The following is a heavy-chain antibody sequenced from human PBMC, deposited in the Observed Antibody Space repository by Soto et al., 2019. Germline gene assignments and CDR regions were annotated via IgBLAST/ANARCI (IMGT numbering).Heavy chain of an antibody. CDR3: ARPPTTENANY. J-gene: IGHJ4*02. Sequence: GGSLRLSCAASGFTFSSYEMNWVRQAPGKGLEWVSYISSSGSTIYYADSVKGRFTISRDNAKNSLYLQMNSLRAEDTAVYYCARPPTTENANYWGQGTLVTVSS. CDR2: ISSSGSTI. CDR1: GFTFSSYE. V-gene: IGHV3-48*03. D-gene: IGHD4-17*01.